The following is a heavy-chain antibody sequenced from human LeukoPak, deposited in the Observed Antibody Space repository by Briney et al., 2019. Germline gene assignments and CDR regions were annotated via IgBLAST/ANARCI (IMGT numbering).Heavy chain of an antibody. D-gene: IGHD1-7*01. J-gene: IGHJ4*02. Sequence: GGSLRLSCAASGFTFSSYNMNWVRQAPGKGLEWVSYISPSSTRIDYAASVRGRFTISSDNAKSSLYLQVNSLRAEDTAVYYCARMNYVSSGWGAPFDDWGQGTLVTVSS. CDR2: ISPSSTRI. CDR3: ARMNYVSSGWGAPFDD. V-gene: IGHV3-48*04. CDR1: GFTFSSYN.